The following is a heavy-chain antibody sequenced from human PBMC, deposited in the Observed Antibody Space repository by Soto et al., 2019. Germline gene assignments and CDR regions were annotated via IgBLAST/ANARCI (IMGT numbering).Heavy chain of an antibody. V-gene: IGHV3-72*01. CDR1: GFTFSDHY. J-gene: IGHJ4*02. CDR2: TRNKVNSYTT. Sequence: GGSLRLSCAVSGFTFSDHYMEWVRQAPGKGLEWVGRTRNKVNSYTTEYAASVKGRFTISRDDSKNSLYLQMNSLKTEDTAVYYCARGGSGPSGAFDYWGQGTLVTVSS. D-gene: IGHD6-19*01. CDR3: ARGGSGPSGAFDY.